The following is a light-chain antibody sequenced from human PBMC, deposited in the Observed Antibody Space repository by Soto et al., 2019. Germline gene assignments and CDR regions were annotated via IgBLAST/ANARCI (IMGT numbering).Light chain of an antibody. V-gene: IGLV2-14*01. CDR2: EVS. CDR1: SSDVGGYNF. Sequence: QSALTQPASVSGSPGQSITISCTGTSSDVGGYNFVSWYQHHPGKAPKLMIYEVSNRPSGVSNRFSGPKSGNTASLTISGLQAEDEADYYCSSYTSSSTLLYVFGTGTKVTVL. CDR3: SSYTSSSTLLYV. J-gene: IGLJ1*01.